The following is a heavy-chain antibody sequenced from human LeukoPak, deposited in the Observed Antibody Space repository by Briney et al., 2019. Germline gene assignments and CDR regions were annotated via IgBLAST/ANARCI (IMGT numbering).Heavy chain of an antibody. J-gene: IGHJ4*02. Sequence: ASVKVSCKASGYTFTSYYMHWVRQAPGQGLEWMGIINPSGGSTSYAQKFQGRVTITRDTSTSTVYMELSSLRSEDTAVYYCARETTAAGSFDYWGQGTLVTVSS. CDR1: GYTFTSYY. CDR3: ARETTAAGSFDY. V-gene: IGHV1-46*01. D-gene: IGHD6-13*01. CDR2: INPSGGST.